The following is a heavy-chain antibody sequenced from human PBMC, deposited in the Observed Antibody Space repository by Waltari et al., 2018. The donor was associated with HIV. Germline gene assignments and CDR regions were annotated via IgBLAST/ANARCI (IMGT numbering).Heavy chain of an antibody. V-gene: IGHV3-7*01. J-gene: IGHJ4*02. Sequence: EVRLVESGGGLVQPGGSLRLSCAASGFTFSSSWMTWVRQAPGKGLEWVAKIKEDGSEIHYVDSVKGLFTISRDNAKNSLYLQMNSLRAEDTAVYYCARRQQLTDWGQGTLVTVSS. CDR2: IKEDGSEI. CDR1: GFTFSSSW. D-gene: IGHD6-13*01. CDR3: ARRQQLTD.